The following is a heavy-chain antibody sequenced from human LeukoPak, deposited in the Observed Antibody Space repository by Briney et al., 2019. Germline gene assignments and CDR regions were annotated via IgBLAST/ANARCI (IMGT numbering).Heavy chain of an antibody. D-gene: IGHD3-10*01. CDR3: ARRGAFGSDNYFEY. CDR1: GASVYSGDYY. J-gene: IGHJ4*01. V-gene: IGHV4-39*01. Sequence: SETLSLTCSVLGASVYSGDYYWVWIRQPPGKGLEYIGAVYYSGSTFDNPSLSGRITMSVDTSKNQFSLNLASVTATDTAVYYCARRGAFGSDNYFEYWGQGILVIVSS. CDR2: VYYSGST.